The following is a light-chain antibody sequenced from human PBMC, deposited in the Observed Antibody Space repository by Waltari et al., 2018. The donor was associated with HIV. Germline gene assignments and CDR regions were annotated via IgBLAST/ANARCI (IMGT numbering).Light chain of an antibody. J-gene: IGKJ5*01. V-gene: IGKV3D-15*01. CDR1: HSISTH. CDR3: QQYANWPIT. CDR2: DAS. Sequence: EVVMAQSPATMSVSPGDRVTLSCRTSHSISTHVAWHQQKPGQPPQLLIYDASTRAPDIPTRFSGSGSGTQFSLTITDMKSDDFAVYYCQQYANWPITFGRGTRL.